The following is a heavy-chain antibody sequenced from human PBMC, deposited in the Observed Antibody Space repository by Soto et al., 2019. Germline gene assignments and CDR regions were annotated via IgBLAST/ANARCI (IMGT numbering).Heavy chain of an antibody. CDR3: ARAPYSNAWYRFDL. CDR2: IKHDGSVQ. V-gene: IGHV3-7*03. D-gene: IGHD4-4*01. Sequence: QPXESLRLSCEASRFTFSGYWMSWVRQAPGKGLEWVADIKHDGSVQYYVDSVKGRLTISRDNAKKQLYLQMNGLRAEDTALYYCARAPYSNAWYRFDLWGQGTLVTVSS. CDR1: RFTFSGYW. J-gene: IGHJ4*02.